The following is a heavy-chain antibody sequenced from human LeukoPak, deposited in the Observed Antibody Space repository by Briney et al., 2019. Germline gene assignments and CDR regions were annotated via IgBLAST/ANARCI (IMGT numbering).Heavy chain of an antibody. J-gene: IGHJ6*02. V-gene: IGHV1-18*01. D-gene: IGHD4-17*01. CDR3: ATSTTVTTFDYYGMDV. CDR1: GYTFTSYG. Sequence: ASVKVSCKASGYTFTSYGISWVRQAPGQGLEWMGWISAYNGNTNYAQKLQGRVTMTRNTSISTAYMELSSLRSEDTAVYYCATSTTVTTFDYYGMDVWGQGTTVTVSS. CDR2: ISAYNGNT.